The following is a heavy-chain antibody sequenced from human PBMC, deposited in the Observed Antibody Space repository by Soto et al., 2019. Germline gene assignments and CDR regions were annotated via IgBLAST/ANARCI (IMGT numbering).Heavy chain of an antibody. V-gene: IGHV1-18*01. CDR3: ARAAPSTLRYFDWLPSDY. Sequence: SAEVSCKASGYTFTSYGISWVRQAPGQGLEWMGWISAYNGNTNYAQKLQGRVTMTTDTSTSTAYMELRSLRSDDTAVYYCARAAPSTLRYFDWLPSDYWGQGTLVTVSS. CDR2: ISAYNGNT. CDR1: GYTFTSYG. D-gene: IGHD3-9*01. J-gene: IGHJ4*02.